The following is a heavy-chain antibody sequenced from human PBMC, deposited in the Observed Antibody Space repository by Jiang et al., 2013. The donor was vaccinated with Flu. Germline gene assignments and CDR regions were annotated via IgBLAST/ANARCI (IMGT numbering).Heavy chain of an antibody. D-gene: IGHD2-21*01. J-gene: IGHJ4*02. Sequence: GLVKPSETLSLTCTVSGDSIMSTHNYWGVDPPAPRDGGVEWIGSSYYRGTTYYNPSLKSRVTISVDTSKNQFSLNLSSVTAADTAVYYCAVAPAYWGQGTLVTVSS. CDR1: GDSIMSTHNY. CDR2: SYYRGTT. CDR3: AVAPAY. V-gene: IGHV4-39*07.